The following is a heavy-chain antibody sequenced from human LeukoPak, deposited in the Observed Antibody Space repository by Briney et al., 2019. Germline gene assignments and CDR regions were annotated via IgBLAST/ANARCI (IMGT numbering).Heavy chain of an antibody. Sequence: SETLSLTCNVSSGTISSSSYFWGWIRQPPGNGLEWIGEINHSGSTNYNPSLKSRVTISVDTSKNQFSLKLSSVTAADTAVHYCARGKPKSIVATIRPAAFFDYWGQGTLVTVSS. CDR2: INHSGST. CDR3: ARGKPKSIVATIRPAAFFDY. CDR1: SGTISSSSYF. J-gene: IGHJ4*02. V-gene: IGHV4-39*07. D-gene: IGHD5-12*01.